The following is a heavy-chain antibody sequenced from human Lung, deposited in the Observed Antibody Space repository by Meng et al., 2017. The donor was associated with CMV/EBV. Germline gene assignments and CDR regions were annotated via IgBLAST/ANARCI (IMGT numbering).Heavy chain of an antibody. Sequence: SXXVSXXASGGTFSSYAISWVRQAPGQGLEWMGGIIPILGIANYAQKFQGRVTITADKSTSTAYMELSSLRSEDTAVYYCARARDYYGSGSHAFDIWGQGTMVTVSS. V-gene: IGHV1-69*10. CDR2: IIPILGIA. J-gene: IGHJ3*02. CDR3: ARARDYYGSGSHAFDI. CDR1: GGTFSSYA. D-gene: IGHD3-10*01.